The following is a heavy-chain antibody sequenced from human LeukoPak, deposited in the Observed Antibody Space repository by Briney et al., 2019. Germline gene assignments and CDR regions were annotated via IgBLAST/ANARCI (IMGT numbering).Heavy chain of an antibody. J-gene: IGHJ4*02. D-gene: IGHD1-14*01. V-gene: IGHV3-23*01. CDR2: ISNSGGTT. CDR1: GFTFSTFA. Sequence: GGSLRLSCAASGFTFSTFAMIWVRQAPGKGLEWVSTISNSGGTTYYADSVKGRFTISRDDSENTLYLQMNSLRAEDTAVYYCAKATGYLLWGQGTLVTVSS. CDR3: AKATGYLL.